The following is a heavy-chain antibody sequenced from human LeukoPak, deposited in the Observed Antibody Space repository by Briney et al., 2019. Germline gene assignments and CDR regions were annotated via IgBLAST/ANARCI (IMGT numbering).Heavy chain of an antibody. CDR1: GGSISSYY. Sequence: SETLSLTFTVSGGSISSYYWSWIRQPPGKGLEWIGYMYYSGSTNYNPSLKSRVTISVDTSKNQFSLKLSSVTAADTAVYYCARPHGDYDFWSGYPNGWYFDLWGRGTLVTVSS. D-gene: IGHD3-3*01. V-gene: IGHV4-59*01. CDR2: MYYSGST. CDR3: ARPHGDYDFWSGYPNGWYFDL. J-gene: IGHJ2*01.